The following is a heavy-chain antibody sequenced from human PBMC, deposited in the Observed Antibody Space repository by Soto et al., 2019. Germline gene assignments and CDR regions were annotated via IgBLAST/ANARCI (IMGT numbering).Heavy chain of an antibody. D-gene: IGHD1-1*01. CDR2: ISAHNVNT. CDR1: GYTFTSYG. Sequence: QVHLVQSGAEVKKPGASVKVSCKASGYTFTSYGITWVRQAPGQGLEWMGWISAHNVNTDYAQKLQGRVIVTRDTSTSTAYMELRSLISDDTAVYYCARGRYGDYWGQGALVTVSS. CDR3: ARGRYGDY. V-gene: IGHV1-18*01. J-gene: IGHJ4*02.